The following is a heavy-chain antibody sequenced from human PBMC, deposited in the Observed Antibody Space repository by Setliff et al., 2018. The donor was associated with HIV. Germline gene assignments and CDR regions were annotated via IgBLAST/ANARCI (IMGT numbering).Heavy chain of an antibody. Sequence: GASVKVSCKTSGYTFTAYYMHWVRQAPGQGLEWMGIINPSSGSTTYAQKFQGRVTRTRDTSTSTVYMELSSLRSEDTAVYYCARDPAPSSSASYFQHWGQGTPVTVSS. CDR2: INPSSGST. J-gene: IGHJ1*01. CDR3: ARDPAPSSSASYFQH. CDR1: GYTFTAYY. D-gene: IGHD6-6*01. V-gene: IGHV1-46*01.